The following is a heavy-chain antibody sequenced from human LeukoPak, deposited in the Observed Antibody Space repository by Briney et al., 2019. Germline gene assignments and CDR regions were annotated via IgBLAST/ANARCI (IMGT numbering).Heavy chain of an antibody. J-gene: IGHJ4*02. CDR3: ARDNDYYDSSGYFVI. D-gene: IGHD3-22*01. CDR2: IYFTGST. V-gene: IGHV4-59*01. CDR1: GGSINNYY. Sequence: SETLSLTCTVSGGSINNYYWSWIRQPPGKGLEWIGYIYFTGSTNYNPSLKSRVTISVDTSKNQFSLNLSSVTAADTAVHYCARDNDYYDSSGYFVIWGQGTLVTVSS.